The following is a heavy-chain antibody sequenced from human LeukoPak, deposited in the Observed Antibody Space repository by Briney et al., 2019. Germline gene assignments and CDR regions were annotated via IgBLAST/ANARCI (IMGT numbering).Heavy chain of an antibody. J-gene: IGHJ4*02. Sequence: GGSLRLSCAASGFTFNTFNMNWVRQAPGKGLEWVSSITSGGAYIYYADSVKGRFTTSRDNAKNSLSLQLNSLRVEDTAVYYCARGHYDVLAASYRWTPDYWGQGTLVTVSS. CDR2: ITSGGAYI. CDR1: GFTFNTFN. D-gene: IGHD3-9*01. CDR3: ARGHYDVLAASYRWTPDY. V-gene: IGHV3-21*01.